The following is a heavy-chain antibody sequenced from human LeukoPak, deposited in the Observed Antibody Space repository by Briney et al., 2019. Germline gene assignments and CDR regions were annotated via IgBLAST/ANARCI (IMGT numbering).Heavy chain of an antibody. Sequence: GGSLRLSCAASGFTFSRYDMHWVRQVTGKGLEWVSGIGTAGDPYYPGSVKGRFTISRENAKNSLYLQMNNLRAGDTAVYYCARAYSSTLYDSSLDYWGQGTLVTVSS. CDR3: ARAYSSTLYDSSLDY. CDR1: GFTFSRYD. J-gene: IGHJ4*02. CDR2: IGTAGDP. D-gene: IGHD6-13*01. V-gene: IGHV3-13*05.